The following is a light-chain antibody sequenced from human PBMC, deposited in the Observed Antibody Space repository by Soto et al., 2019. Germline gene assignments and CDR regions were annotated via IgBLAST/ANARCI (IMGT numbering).Light chain of an antibody. CDR3: QQYSDWPWT. Sequence: EIVMTQSPATLSVXPGERATLSCRASQSIGSSLAWYRQKPGQAPRLLIFGASTRATGIAARLSGSGSGTEFTLTISSLQSEDFAVYYCQQYSDWPWTFGRGTKVDIK. J-gene: IGKJ1*01. CDR2: GAS. V-gene: IGKV3-15*01. CDR1: QSIGSS.